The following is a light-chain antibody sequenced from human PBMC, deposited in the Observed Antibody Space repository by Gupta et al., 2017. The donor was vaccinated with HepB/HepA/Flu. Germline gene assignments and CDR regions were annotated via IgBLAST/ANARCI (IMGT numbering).Light chain of an antibody. J-gene: IGKJ2*02. V-gene: IGKV1-39*01. Sequence: DSHMTQSSSSLSASVGDRVTITCRASQSISSYLHWYQQKPGKAPKLLIYAASSLESGVPSRFSGSGSGTDFTLTISRLQPEDFATYYCQQSDSTPRTFGQGTKLEIK. CDR3: QQSDSTPRT. CDR2: AAS. CDR1: QSISSY.